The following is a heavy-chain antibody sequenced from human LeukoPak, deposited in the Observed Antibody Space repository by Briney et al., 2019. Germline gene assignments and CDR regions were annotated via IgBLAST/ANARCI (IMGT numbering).Heavy chain of an antibody. D-gene: IGHD5-12*01. CDR2: ISYDGSNK. CDR1: GGTFSSYA. CDR3: ARDLGYIVATNSLGDP. Sequence: SCKASGGTFSSYAMHWVRQAPGKGLEWVAVISYDGSNKYYADSVKGRFTISRDNSKNTLYLQMNSLRAEDTAVYYCARDLGYIVATNSLGDPWGQGTLVTVSS. V-gene: IGHV3-30-3*01. J-gene: IGHJ5*02.